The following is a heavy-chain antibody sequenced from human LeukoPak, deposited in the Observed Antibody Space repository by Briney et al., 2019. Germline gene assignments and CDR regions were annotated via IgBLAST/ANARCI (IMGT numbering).Heavy chain of an antibody. D-gene: IGHD4-23*01. V-gene: IGHV4-59*01. Sequence: PSETLSLTCTVSGGSISSYYWSWIRHPPGKGLERIWYIYYSGSTNYNPSLKSRVTISVDTSKNQFSLKLSSVTAADTAVYYCARGTARVTSPDFDYWGQGTLVTVSS. CDR1: GGSISSYY. CDR3: ARGTARVTSPDFDY. CDR2: IYYSGST. J-gene: IGHJ4*02.